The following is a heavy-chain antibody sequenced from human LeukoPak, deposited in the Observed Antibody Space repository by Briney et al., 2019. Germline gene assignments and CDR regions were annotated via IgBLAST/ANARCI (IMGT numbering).Heavy chain of an antibody. D-gene: IGHD3-10*01. CDR1: GGTFSSYA. Sequence: SVNVSCKASGGTFSSYAISWVRQAPGQGLEWMGGIIPIFGTANYAQKFQGRVTITTDESTSTAYMELSSLRSEDTAVYYCATLGGYGSGSYPDYWGQGTLVTVSS. V-gene: IGHV1-69*05. J-gene: IGHJ4*02. CDR3: ATLGGYGSGSYPDY. CDR2: IIPIFGTA.